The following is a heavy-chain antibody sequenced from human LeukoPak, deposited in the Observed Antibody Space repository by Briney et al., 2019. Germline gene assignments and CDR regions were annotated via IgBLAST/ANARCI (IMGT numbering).Heavy chain of an antibody. D-gene: IGHD3-10*01. V-gene: IGHV4-59*01. CDR1: GGSMRSYY. Sequence: SSETLSLTCSVSGGSMRSYYWSWIRQPPGKGLEWIGYIYYSGSTKYNPSLESRVTISADTSKNQFSLNLRFVTTADTAIYYCARFAYDSGNLDFWGQGTLVTVSS. CDR3: ARFAYDSGNLDF. J-gene: IGHJ4*02. CDR2: IYYSGST.